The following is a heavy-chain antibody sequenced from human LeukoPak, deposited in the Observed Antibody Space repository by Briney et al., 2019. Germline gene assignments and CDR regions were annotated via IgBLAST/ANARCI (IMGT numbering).Heavy chain of an antibody. CDR2: ISYDGSNK. CDR1: GFTFSSYG. V-gene: IGHV3-30*18. CDR3: AKDIAVTMVRGGYYFDY. Sequence: GGSLRLSCAASGFTFSSYGMHWVRQAPGKGLEWVAVISYDGSNKYYADSVKGRFTISRDNSKNTLYLQMNSLRAEDTAVYYCAKDIAVTMVRGGYYFDYWGQGTLVTVSS. J-gene: IGHJ4*02. D-gene: IGHD3-10*01.